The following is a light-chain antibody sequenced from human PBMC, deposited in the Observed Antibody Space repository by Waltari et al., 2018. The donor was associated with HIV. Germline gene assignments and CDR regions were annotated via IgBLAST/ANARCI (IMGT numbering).Light chain of an antibody. CDR2: NDS. J-gene: IGLJ1*01. Sequence: DLSQPASVSVSPGQTATVPCSGDKLGNRFVCWYRQKSGQSPGLIIYNDSRRPSGSSDRFSGATSGSKATLTIRETQSIDEGDYYCQAWDSNNYVFGSGTRVTVL. CDR3: QAWDSNNYV. V-gene: IGLV3-1*01. CDR1: KLGNRF.